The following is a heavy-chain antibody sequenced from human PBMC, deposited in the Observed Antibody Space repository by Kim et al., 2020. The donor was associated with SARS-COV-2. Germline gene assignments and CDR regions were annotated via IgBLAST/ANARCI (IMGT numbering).Heavy chain of an antibody. CDR1: GYTIATYV. CDR2: INTGNGNT. D-gene: IGHD6-13*01. J-gene: IGHJ5*02. Sequence: ASVKVSCKASGYTIATYVMHWVRQAPGQRLEWMGWINTGNGNTKYSQKFQGRVTITRDTSANTGYMELSSLRYEDSAIYYCTRGGISAAWRAVDWFDPWGQGTLVTVSS. CDR3: TRGGISAAWRAVDWFDP. V-gene: IGHV1-3*04.